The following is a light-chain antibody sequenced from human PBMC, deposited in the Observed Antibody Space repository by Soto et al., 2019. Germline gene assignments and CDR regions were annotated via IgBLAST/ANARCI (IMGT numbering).Light chain of an antibody. Sequence: EIVLTQSPGTLSLSPGERATLSCTASQSVSSSYLAWYQQKAGQAPRLLIYAASRRATGIPDRFSGSGSGTDFPLTISRLEPEDFALYYCQQDDKSVLTFGGGTKVEIK. CDR3: QQDDKSVLT. CDR1: QSVSSSY. J-gene: IGKJ4*01. V-gene: IGKV3-20*01. CDR2: AAS.